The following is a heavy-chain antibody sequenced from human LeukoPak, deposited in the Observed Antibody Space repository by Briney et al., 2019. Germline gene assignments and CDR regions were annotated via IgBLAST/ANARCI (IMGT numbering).Heavy chain of an antibody. CDR2: IIPIFGTA. Sequence: GASVKVSCKASGGTLSSYAISWVRQAPGQGLEWMGGIIPIFGTANYAQKFQGRVTITADESTSTAYMELSSLRSEDTAVYYCARGDVGRNYYYMDVWGKGTTVTVSS. CDR1: GGTLSSYA. J-gene: IGHJ6*03. D-gene: IGHD1-26*01. CDR3: ARGDVGRNYYYMDV. V-gene: IGHV1-69*13.